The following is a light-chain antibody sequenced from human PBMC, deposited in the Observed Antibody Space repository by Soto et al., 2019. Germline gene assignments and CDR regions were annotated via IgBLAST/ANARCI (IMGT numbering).Light chain of an antibody. Sequence: QSVLTQPPSASGTPGQRGTVSRYPSSADTGNSSGSWYRQLPGSAPELPIYNHVPRPSGVPERFSASKSATSASLAIRGLQSDDEADYYWGAWDDTLNGYVFGTGTKVTVL. CDR1: SADTGNSS. CDR2: NHV. V-gene: IGLV1-44*01. J-gene: IGLJ1*01. CDR3: GAWDDTLNGYV.